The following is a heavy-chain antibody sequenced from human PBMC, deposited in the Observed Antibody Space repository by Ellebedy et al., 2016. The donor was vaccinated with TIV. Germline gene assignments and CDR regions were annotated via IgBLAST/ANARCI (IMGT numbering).Heavy chain of an antibody. CDR2: LYSGGTI. V-gene: IGHV3-66*01. CDR1: GFTVNSNY. J-gene: IGHJ4*02. Sequence: GESLKISCSVSGFTVNSNYMSWVRQAPGKGLEWVATLYSGGTILYADSVKGRFTISRDNSKNTLYLQMNSLRAEDTAVYYCAGRAYNWNDGSLFDYWGQGTLVTVSS. D-gene: IGHD1-1*01. CDR3: AGRAYNWNDGSLFDY.